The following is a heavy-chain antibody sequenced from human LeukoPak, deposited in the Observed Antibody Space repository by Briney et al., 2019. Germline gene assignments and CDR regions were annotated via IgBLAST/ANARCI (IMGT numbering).Heavy chain of an antibody. V-gene: IGHV1-8*01. D-gene: IGHD3-3*01. J-gene: IGHJ5*02. CDR1: GYTFTSYD. CDR3: AGIGKRSGYYNWFDP. CDR2: MNPNSGNT. Sequence: ASVKVSCKASGYTFTSYDINWVRQATGQGLEWMGWMNPNSGNTGYAQKFQGRVTMTRNTSISTAYMELSSLRSEDTAVYYCAGIGKRSGYYNWFDPWGQGTLVTVSS.